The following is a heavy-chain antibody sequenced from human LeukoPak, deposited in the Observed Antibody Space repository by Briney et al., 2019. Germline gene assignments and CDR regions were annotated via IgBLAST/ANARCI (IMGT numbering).Heavy chain of an antibody. CDR3: ASYDFWSGYYP. CDR1: GFTFSSYA. Sequence: PGGSLRLSCAASGFTFSSYAMSWVRQAPGKRLEWVSAISGSGGSTYYADSVKGRFTISRDNSKNTLYLQMNSLRAEDTAVYYCASYDFWSGYYPWGQGTLVTVSS. CDR2: ISGSGGST. V-gene: IGHV3-23*01. J-gene: IGHJ5*02. D-gene: IGHD3-3*01.